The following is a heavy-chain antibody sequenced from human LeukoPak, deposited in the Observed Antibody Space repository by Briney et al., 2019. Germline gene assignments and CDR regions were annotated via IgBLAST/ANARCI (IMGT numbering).Heavy chain of an antibody. CDR1: GFTFSSYW. J-gene: IGHJ3*02. V-gene: IGHV3-7*01. Sequence: GGSLRLSCAASGFTFSSYWMSWVRQAPGKGLEWVANMRQDGSEKYYVDSVKGRFTISRDNAKNSLYLQMNSLRAEDTAVYYCARVRSPVSSAYESSEGNAFDIWGQGTMVTVSS. D-gene: IGHD3-16*01. CDR2: MRQDGSEK. CDR3: ARVRSPVSSAYESSEGNAFDI.